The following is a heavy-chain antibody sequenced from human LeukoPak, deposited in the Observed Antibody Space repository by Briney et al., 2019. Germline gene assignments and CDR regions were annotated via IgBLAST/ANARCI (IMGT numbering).Heavy chain of an antibody. V-gene: IGHV3-48*04. J-gene: IGHJ4*02. Sequence: QSGGSLRLSCVGSGFAFSIYSLNWVRQTPGKRLEWVSYITGGSNKILYADSVKGRFAISRDNAKTSVYLQMNSLRAEDTAVYYCAKDLLTGTPCPFDYWGQGTLVTVSS. CDR1: GFAFSIYS. D-gene: IGHD1-7*01. CDR3: AKDLLTGTPCPFDY. CDR2: ITGGSNKI.